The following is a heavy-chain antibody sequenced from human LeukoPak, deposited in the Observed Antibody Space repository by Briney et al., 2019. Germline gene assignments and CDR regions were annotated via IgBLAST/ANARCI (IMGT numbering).Heavy chain of an antibody. V-gene: IGHV4-4*07. CDR3: ARVLLYSGYDLNWFDP. CDR2: IYITRGT. Sequence: SETLSLTCTVSGVSISGYYWSWIRQAAGKGLEWIGRIYITRGTNYNPSLRSRVIMSVDTSKNQFSLAVTSVTAADTAVYYCARVLLYSGYDLNWFDPWGQGTLVTVSS. CDR1: GVSISGYY. D-gene: IGHD5-12*01. J-gene: IGHJ5*02.